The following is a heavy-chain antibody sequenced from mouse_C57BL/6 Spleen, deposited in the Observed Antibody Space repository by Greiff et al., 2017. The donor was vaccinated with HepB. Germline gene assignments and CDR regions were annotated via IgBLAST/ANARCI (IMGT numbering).Heavy chain of an antibody. D-gene: IGHD2-3*01. CDR1: GYSITSGYD. CDR2: ISYSGST. CDR3: ARDDGYNWYFDV. Sequence: VQLKESGPGMVKPSQSLSLTCTVTGYSITSGYDWHWIRHFPGNKLEWMGYISYSGSTNYNPSLKSRISITHDTSKNHFFLKLNSVTTEDTATYYCARDDGYNWYFDVWGTGTTVTVSS. V-gene: IGHV3-1*01. J-gene: IGHJ1*03.